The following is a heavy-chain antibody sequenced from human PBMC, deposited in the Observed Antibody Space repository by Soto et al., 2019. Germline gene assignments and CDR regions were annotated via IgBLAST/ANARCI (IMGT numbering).Heavy chain of an antibody. Sequence: GVLQKIWRSGAWCGFDIIWLGWVRQVPGKGLEWVGIIYPGDSDTSYSPSLEGRVTLSVDKSITTAYLHWNSLKDSDTATYYCAKFERYFDRTGYFNGWGQGTQVTVSS. CDR1: WCGFDIIW. V-gene: IGHV5-51*01. CDR3: AKFERYFDRTGYFNG. J-gene: IGHJ4*02. CDR2: IYPGDSDT. D-gene: IGHD3-9*01.